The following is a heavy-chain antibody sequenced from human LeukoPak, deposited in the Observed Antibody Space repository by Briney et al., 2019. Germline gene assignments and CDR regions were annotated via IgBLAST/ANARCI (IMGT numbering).Heavy chain of an antibody. D-gene: IGHD1-26*01. CDR1: GFTFSSYS. CDR2: ISSSSSTI. V-gene: IGHV3-48*01. Sequence: PGGSLRLSCAASGFTFSSYSMNWVRQAPGKGLEWVSYISSSSSTIYYADSVKGRFTISRDNAKNSLYLQMNSLRAEDTAVYYCARDLVVGAQRYWGQGTLVTVSS. J-gene: IGHJ4*02. CDR3: ARDLVVGAQRY.